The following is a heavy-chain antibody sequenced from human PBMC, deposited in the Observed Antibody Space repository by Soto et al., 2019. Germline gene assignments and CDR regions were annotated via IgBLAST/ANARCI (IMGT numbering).Heavy chain of an antibody. CDR1: GASISRYY. CDR2: LYNTGST. D-gene: IGHD6-19*01. J-gene: IGHJ4*02. CDR3: AGNGSLTTVPGGYFDC. Sequence: SETLSLTCTVSGASISRYYWSWIRQSPGKGLEWIGYLYNTGSTIYNPSLKSRVTISVDTSKNQFSLKMNSVTAADTAVYYCAGNGSLTTVPGGYFDCWGRGTLVTVSS. V-gene: IGHV4-59*01.